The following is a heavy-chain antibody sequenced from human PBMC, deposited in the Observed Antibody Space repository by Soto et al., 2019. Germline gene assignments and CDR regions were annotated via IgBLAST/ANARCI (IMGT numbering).Heavy chain of an antibody. V-gene: IGHV3-74*01. CDR3: AREGLDTAGFFDV. CDR1: GFTFSSYW. D-gene: IGHD6-13*01. J-gene: IGHJ3*01. CDR2: IEGDGSST. Sequence: LRLSCAASGFTFSSYWMHWVRQAPGKGLEWVSRIEGDGSSTTSADSVKGRFTVSRDDARNTLYLQMSSLRADDTAIYYCAREGLDTAGFFDVWGQGTMVTVSS.